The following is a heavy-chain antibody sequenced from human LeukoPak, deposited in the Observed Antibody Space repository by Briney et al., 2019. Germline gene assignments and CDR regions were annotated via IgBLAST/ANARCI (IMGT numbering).Heavy chain of an antibody. D-gene: IGHD1-26*01. CDR3: ARDGVLVGAMDY. Sequence: SVKVSCKASGGTFSSYAISWVRQAPGQGLEWMGGIIPIFGTANYAQKFQGRVTITADESTSTAYMELSSLRSEDTAVYYCARDGVLVGAMDYWGQGTLVTVSS. V-gene: IGHV1-69*01. J-gene: IGHJ4*02. CDR2: IIPIFGTA. CDR1: GGTFSSYA.